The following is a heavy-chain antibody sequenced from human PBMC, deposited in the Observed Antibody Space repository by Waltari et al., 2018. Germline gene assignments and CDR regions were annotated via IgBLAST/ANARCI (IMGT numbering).Heavy chain of an antibody. J-gene: IGHJ3*01. Sequence: EANLAESGGGLVQPGGSLRLSCTASGFRFSLYGMSWVRQAPWXXXVWVSAISGSGADTFSADPVKDRFVISRDNSKNTVFLEMNSLRAEDTALYYCAKDPPGSYYEGFDEWGQGTMVTVSS. V-gene: IGHV3-23*04. CDR2: ISGSGADT. CDR3: AKDPPGSYYEGFDE. D-gene: IGHD1-26*01. CDR1: GFRFSLYG.